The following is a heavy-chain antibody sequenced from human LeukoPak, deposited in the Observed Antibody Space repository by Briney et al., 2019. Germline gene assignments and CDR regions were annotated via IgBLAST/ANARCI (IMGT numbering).Heavy chain of an antibody. Sequence: PGGSLRLSCAASGFTFDDYSMHWVRQAPGKGLEWVSGISWNSDTKTYADPVRGRFTISRDNAKNSLDLQMSSLRAEDMAFYYCARGTWGYPFDLWGQGTLVTVSS. J-gene: IGHJ4*02. CDR3: ARGTWGYPFDL. CDR2: ISWNSDTK. CDR1: GFTFDDYS. D-gene: IGHD3-16*01. V-gene: IGHV3-9*03.